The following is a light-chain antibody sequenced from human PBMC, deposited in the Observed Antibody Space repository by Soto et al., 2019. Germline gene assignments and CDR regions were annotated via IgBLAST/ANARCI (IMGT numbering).Light chain of an antibody. Sequence: DFVITQSPNSLALSLGEMATINCKSSQSVLYSSNNKNYLAWYQQKPGQPPKLLIYWASTRESGVPDRFSGSGSGTDFTLTISSLQAEDVAVYYRQQYYSKLPLTFRGGTKVDIK. V-gene: IGKV4-1*01. CDR1: QSVLYSSNNKNY. CDR3: QQYYSKLPLT. CDR2: WAS. J-gene: IGKJ4*01.